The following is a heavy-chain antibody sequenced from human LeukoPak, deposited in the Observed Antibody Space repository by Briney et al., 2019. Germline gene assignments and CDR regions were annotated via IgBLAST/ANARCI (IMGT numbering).Heavy chain of an antibody. Sequence: GGSLRLSCAASGFTFSNYAMHWVRRAPGKGLEYVSAINSNGDTTYYANSVKGRFTISRDNSKNTLYLQMNSLRVEDTAVYYCGPQAPHWNDVVYYWGQGTLVTVSS. V-gene: IGHV3-64*01. CDR2: INSNGDTT. J-gene: IGHJ4*02. D-gene: IGHD1-1*01. CDR1: GFTFSNYA. CDR3: GPQAPHWNDVVYY.